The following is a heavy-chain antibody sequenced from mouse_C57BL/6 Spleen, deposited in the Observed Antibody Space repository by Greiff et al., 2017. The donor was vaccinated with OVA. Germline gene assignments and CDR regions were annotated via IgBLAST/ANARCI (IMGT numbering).Heavy chain of an antibody. V-gene: IGHV1-54*01. CDR2: INPGSGGT. CDR3: ARRGIYDGYYFDY. Sequence: QVHVKQSGAELVRPGTSVKVSCKASGYAFTNYLIEWVKQRPGQGLEWIGVINPGSGGTNYNEKFKGKATLTADKSSSTAYMQLSSLTSEDSAVYFCARRGIYDGYYFDYWGQGTTLTVSS. CDR1: GYAFTNYL. J-gene: IGHJ2*01. D-gene: IGHD2-3*01.